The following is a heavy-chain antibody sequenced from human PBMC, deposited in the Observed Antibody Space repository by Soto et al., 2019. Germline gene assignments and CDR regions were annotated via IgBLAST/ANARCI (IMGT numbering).Heavy chain of an antibody. J-gene: IGHJ4*02. D-gene: IGHD6-19*01. V-gene: IGHV3-74*01. CDR1: GLTFSSYW. CDR2: ISTDGSVT. CDR3: ASAPYSSGWCGVDY. Sequence: EVQLVESGGGLVQPGGSLRLSCAASGLTFSSYWMHWVRQAPGKGLVWVSRISTDGSVTTSADSVKGRVTISRDNANNTLYLHMNSLRTDDTAVYYCASAPYSSGWCGVDYWGPGTLVTVSS.